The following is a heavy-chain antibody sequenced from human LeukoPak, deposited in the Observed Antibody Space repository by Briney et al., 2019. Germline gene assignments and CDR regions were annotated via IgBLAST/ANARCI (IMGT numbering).Heavy chain of an antibody. CDR2: INHSGST. V-gene: IGHV4-34*01. CDR1: DGSFSGYY. D-gene: IGHD3-22*01. CDR3: ARRGHYYDSSGYYSCYFDY. Sequence: SETLSLTCAVYDGSFSGYYWSWIRQPPGKGLEWIGEINHSGSTNYNPSLKSRVAISVDTSKNQFSLKLSSVTAADTAVYYCARRGHYYDSSGYYSCYFDYWGQGTLVTVSS. J-gene: IGHJ4*02.